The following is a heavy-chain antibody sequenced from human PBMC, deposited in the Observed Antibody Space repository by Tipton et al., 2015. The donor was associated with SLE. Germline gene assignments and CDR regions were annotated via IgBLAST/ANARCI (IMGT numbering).Heavy chain of an antibody. D-gene: IGHD3-16*01. CDR2: IYSGGNT. CDR3: AKGPGGGAIEY. Sequence: GSLRLSCAASGFSFGDHAMTWVRQAPGKGLEWVSVIYSGGNTNSAESVKGRFSISRDTSKNTVYLHMTSLRTEDTAVYYCAKGPGGGAIEYWGQGTLVTVSS. V-gene: IGHV3-23*03. J-gene: IGHJ4*02. CDR1: GFSFGDHA.